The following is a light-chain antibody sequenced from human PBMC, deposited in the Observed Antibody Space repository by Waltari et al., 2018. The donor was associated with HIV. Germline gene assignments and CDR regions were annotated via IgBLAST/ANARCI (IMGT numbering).Light chain of an antibody. CDR2: RNN. V-gene: IGLV10-54*04. J-gene: IGLJ3*02. Sequence: QAGLTQPPSVSKGLGQTAPLTCTGHDIHVGAQGAAWLQQHQGHPPKPLSYRNNNRPSGISQRFSASRSGNTASLTVTGLQPEDEADYYCSAWDGSLAAWVFGGGTKLTVL. CDR1: DIHVGAQG. CDR3: SAWDGSLAAWV.